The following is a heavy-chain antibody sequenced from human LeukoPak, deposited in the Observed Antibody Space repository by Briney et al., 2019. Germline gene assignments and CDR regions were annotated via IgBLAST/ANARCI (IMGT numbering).Heavy chain of an antibody. Sequence: SETLSLTCAVSGGTISSTSYNWAWLRQPPGKGLEWIGTIYYSGNTYHNPSLKSRVTMSVDTSRNQFSLKLSSVDAADTAVYYCAKAGVRYFYNSCLYAFDFWGQGTTVTVSS. D-gene: IGHD2/OR15-2a*01. CDR2: IYYSGNT. CDR3: AKAGVRYFYNSCLYAFDF. CDR1: GGTISSTSYN. V-gene: IGHV4-39*01. J-gene: IGHJ3*01.